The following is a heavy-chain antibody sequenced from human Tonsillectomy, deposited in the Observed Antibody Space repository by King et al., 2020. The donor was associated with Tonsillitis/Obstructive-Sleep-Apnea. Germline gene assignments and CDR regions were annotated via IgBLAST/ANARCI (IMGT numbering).Heavy chain of an antibody. J-gene: IGHJ4*02. Sequence: VQLVQSGGGLVQPGGSLRLSCAASGFTFSSYAMRWVRQAPGKRLEWVSAISGSGGSTYYADSVKGRFTISRDNSKNTLYLQMNSLRAEDTAVYYCAKRPLIVVVPAAMPRHFDYWGQGTLVTVSS. CDR3: AKRPLIVVVPAAMPRHFDY. CDR2: ISGSGGST. CDR1: GFTFSSYA. V-gene: IGHV3-23*04. D-gene: IGHD2-2*01.